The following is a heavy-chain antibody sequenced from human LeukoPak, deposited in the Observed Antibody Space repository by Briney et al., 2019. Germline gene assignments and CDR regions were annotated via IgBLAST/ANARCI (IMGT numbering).Heavy chain of an antibody. V-gene: IGHV4-59*08. CDR2: IYYSGST. J-gene: IGHJ4*02. D-gene: IGHD1-26*01. CDR1: GGSISSYY. Sequence: SETLSLTCTVSGGSISSYYWSWIRQAPGKGLEWLGNIYYSGSTNYNPSLKSRVTVSVDTSKNQFSLKLSSVTAADTAVYYCARHGTLGSTTYPLDYWGQGTLVTVSS. CDR3: ARHGTLGSTTYPLDY.